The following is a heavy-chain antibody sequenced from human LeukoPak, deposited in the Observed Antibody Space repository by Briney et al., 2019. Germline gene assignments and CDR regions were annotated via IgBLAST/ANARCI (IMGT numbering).Heavy chain of an antibody. CDR2: ITVSGDRT. Sequence: GGSLGLSCAASGFTFTTYAMSWVRQAPGKGLEWVSAITVSGDRTYYAGSVRGRFTISRDNSKNTLYLQMNSLRAEDTAVYYCALRYTTSWYFDDWGQGTLVTVSS. CDR1: GFTFTTYA. D-gene: IGHD6-13*01. J-gene: IGHJ4*02. CDR3: ALRYTTSWYFDD. V-gene: IGHV3-23*01.